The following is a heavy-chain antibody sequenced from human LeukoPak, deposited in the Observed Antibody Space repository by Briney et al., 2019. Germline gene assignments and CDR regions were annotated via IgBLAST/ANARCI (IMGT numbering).Heavy chain of an antibody. CDR1: GFTFSSYS. Sequence: GGSLRLSCAASGFTFSSYSMNWVRQAPGKGLEWVSSISSSSSYIYYADSVKGRFTISRDNAKNTLYLQMNSLKAEDTAVYYCAKGTQQYGFQDWGQGTLVIVSS. CDR2: ISSSSSYI. D-gene: IGHD5-18*01. V-gene: IGHV3-21*04. CDR3: AKGTQQYGFQD. J-gene: IGHJ1*01.